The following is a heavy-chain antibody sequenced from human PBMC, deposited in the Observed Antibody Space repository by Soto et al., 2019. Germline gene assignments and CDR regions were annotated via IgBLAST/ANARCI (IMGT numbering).Heavy chain of an antibody. CDR3: AKALYGSSSSPIDY. CDR2: ITWNSGYI. CDR1: GFTFDDYA. D-gene: IGHD6-13*01. Sequence: LRLSCAASGFTFDDYAMHWVRQAPGKGLEWVSYITWNSGYIGYADSVKGRFTISRDNANNSLYLQMNSLKPEDTAFYYCAKALYGSSSSPIDYWGQGTLVTVSS. J-gene: IGHJ4*02. V-gene: IGHV3-9*01.